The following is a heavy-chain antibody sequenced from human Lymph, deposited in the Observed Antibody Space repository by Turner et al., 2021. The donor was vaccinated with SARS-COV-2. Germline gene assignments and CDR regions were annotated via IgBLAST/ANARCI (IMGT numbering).Heavy chain of an antibody. CDR2: ISYDGSNK. V-gene: IGHV3-30*04. CDR3: ARGVPEFDS. Sequence: QVQLVESGGGVVQPGRSLRLSCAASGFTFSSYVMRWVRQAPGKGLEWVAVISYDGSNKYYADSVKGRFTISRDYSKNTLYLQMNSLRAEDTAIYYCARGVPEFDSWGQGTLVTVSS. J-gene: IGHJ5*01. CDR1: GFTFSSYV. D-gene: IGHD2-2*01.